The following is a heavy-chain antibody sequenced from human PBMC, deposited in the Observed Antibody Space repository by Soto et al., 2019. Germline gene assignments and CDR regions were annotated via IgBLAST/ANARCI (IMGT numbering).Heavy chain of an antibody. CDR1: GGSISSYY. V-gene: IGHV4-59*12. CDR2: IYYSGST. Sequence: SETLSLTCTVSGGSISSYYWSWIRQPPGKGLEWIGYIYYSGSTNYNPSLKSRVTISVDTSKNQFSLKLSSVTAAGTAVYYCARSSTSANYFDYWGQGTLVTVSS. D-gene: IGHD2-2*01. J-gene: IGHJ4*02. CDR3: ARSSTSANYFDY.